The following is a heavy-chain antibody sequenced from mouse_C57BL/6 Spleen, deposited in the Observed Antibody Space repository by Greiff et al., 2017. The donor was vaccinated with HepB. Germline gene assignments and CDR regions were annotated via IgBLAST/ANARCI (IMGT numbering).Heavy chain of an antibody. J-gene: IGHJ1*03. D-gene: IGHD1-1*01. Sequence: EVKLVESGGGLVKPGGSLKLSCAASGFTFSSYAMSWVRQTPEKRLEWVATISDGGSYTYYPDNVKGRFTISRDNAKNNLYLQMSHLKSEDTAMYYCARDYGSSYGGYFDVWGTGTTVTVSS. V-gene: IGHV5-4*01. CDR1: GFTFSSYA. CDR3: ARDYGSSYGGYFDV. CDR2: ISDGGSYT.